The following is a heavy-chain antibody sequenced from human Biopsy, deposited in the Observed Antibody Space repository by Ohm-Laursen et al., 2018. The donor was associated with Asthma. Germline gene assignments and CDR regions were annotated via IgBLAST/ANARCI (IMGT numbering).Heavy chain of an antibody. D-gene: IGHD3-10*01. CDR2: INPNSGGT. CDR1: GYTFTGYY. CDR3: AREVLWFGESTNPGGMDV. Sequence: ASVKVSCKASGYTFTGYYMHWVRQAPGQGLEWMGWINPNSGGTNYAQKFQGWVTMTRDTSISTAYMELSKLRSDDTAVYYCAREVLWFGESTNPGGMDVWGQGTTVTVSS. J-gene: IGHJ6*02. V-gene: IGHV1-2*04.